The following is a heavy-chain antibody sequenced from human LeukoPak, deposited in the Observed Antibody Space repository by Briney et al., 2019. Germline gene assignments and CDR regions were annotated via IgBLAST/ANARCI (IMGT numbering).Heavy chain of an antibody. CDR2: ISSSGSTI. D-gene: IGHD3-22*01. CDR3: ARDSSDDYDSSALPRH. CDR1: GFTFSSYE. Sequence: PGGSLSLSCAASGFTFSSYEMNWVRQAPGKGLEWVSYISSSGSTIYYADSVKGRFTISRDNAKNSLYLQMNSLRAEDTAVYYCARDSSDDYDSSALPRHWGQGTLVTVSS. J-gene: IGHJ4*02. V-gene: IGHV3-48*03.